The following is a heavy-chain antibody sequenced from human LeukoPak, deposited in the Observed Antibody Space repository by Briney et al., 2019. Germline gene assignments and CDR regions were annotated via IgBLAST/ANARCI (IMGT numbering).Heavy chain of an antibody. V-gene: IGHV3-23*01. Sequence: GGSLRLSCAASGFTFSSYAMTWVRQAPGKGLEWVSSISVGSISTYYADSMKGRFTISRDKSKNTLYLQMNSLRAEDTATYYCAKGSDRYYYDYWGQGTLVTVSS. CDR2: ISVGSIST. CDR1: GFTFSSYA. CDR3: AKGSDRYYYDY. J-gene: IGHJ4*02.